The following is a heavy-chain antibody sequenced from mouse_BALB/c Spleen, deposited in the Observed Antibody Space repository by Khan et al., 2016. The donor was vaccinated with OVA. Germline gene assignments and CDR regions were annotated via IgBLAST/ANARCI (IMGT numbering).Heavy chain of an antibody. CDR2: IWGGGGT. CDR1: GFSLSRYN. Sequence: QVQLKESGPGLVAPSQSLSITCTVSGFSLSRYNIHWVRQPPGKGLEWLGMIWGGGGTDYNSTLKSRLSISKDNSKSQVFLKMNSLQTDDTAMYYCAKDPPYYGMDYWGQGTSVTVSS. J-gene: IGHJ4*01. CDR3: AKDPPYYGMDY. V-gene: IGHV2-6-4*01.